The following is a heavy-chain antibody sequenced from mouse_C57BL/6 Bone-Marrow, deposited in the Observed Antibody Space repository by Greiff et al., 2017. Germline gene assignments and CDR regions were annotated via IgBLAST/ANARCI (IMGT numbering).Heavy chain of an antibody. CDR1: GYTFTSYW. CDR3: TRRITTVVATADY. Sequence: QVQLQQPGAELVKPGASVKLSCKASGYTFTSYWMHWVKQRPGQGLEWIGMIHPNSGSTNYNEKFKSKATLTVDKSSSTAYMQLSSLTSEDSAVYYCTRRITTVVATADYWGQGTTLTVSS. D-gene: IGHD1-1*01. V-gene: IGHV1-64*01. J-gene: IGHJ2*01. CDR2: IHPNSGST.